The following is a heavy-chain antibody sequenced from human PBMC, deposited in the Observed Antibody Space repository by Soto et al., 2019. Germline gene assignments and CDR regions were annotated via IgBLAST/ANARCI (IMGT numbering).Heavy chain of an antibody. CDR1: GFPFSDSA. J-gene: IGHJ4*02. CDR2: IRSKSHSDVT. V-gene: IGHV3-73*02. D-gene: IGHD1-7*01. Sequence: EVQLVESGGGLVQPGGSLKLSCATSGFPFSDSAMHWVRQASGKGLEWVGRIRSKSHSDVTAYAASAKGRFTVSRDDSTNTAYLQLMSLKTEDAAVYYCTGAVTGTTAHFDYWGQGTLVTVSS. CDR3: TGAVTGTTAHFDY.